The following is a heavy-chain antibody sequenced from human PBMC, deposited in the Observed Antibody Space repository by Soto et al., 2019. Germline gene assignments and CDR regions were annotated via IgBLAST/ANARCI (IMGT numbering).Heavy chain of an antibody. J-gene: IGHJ4*02. Sequence: ASVKVSCKASGGTFSSYAISWVRQAPGQGLEWMGGIIPIFGTANYAQKFQGRVTITADESTSTAYMELSSLRSGDTAVYYCAELRSGSYYAFDYWGQGTLVTVSS. CDR2: IIPIFGTA. D-gene: IGHD1-26*01. CDR3: AELRSGSYYAFDY. V-gene: IGHV1-69*13. CDR1: GGTFSSYA.